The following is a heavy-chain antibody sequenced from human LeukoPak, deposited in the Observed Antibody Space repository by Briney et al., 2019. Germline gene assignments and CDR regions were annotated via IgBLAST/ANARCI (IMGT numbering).Heavy chain of an antibody. CDR2: IYYSGSP. Sequence: SESLSLTCTVSGGSISNYYWSWIRQPPGKGLEWIGYIYYSGSPRYSPSLKSRVTISVDTSKNQFSLKVTSVTAADTAVYYCARHFFVGSEDAFDIWGQGTMVTVSS. D-gene: IGHD6-25*01. CDR3: ARHFFVGSEDAFDI. V-gene: IGHV4-59*08. CDR1: GGSISNYY. J-gene: IGHJ3*02.